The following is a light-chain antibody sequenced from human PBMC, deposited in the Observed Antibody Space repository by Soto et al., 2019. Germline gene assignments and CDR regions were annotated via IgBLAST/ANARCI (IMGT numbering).Light chain of an antibody. Sequence: DIVMTQSPDSLAVSLGERATINCKSSQCVLYRSNNKNYLAWYQQKPGQPPKLLIYWASTRESGVPDRFSGSGSGTDFTLTISSLQAEDVAVYYCQQYYSTPLTFGGGTKVDIK. J-gene: IGKJ4*01. CDR3: QQYYSTPLT. CDR2: WAS. V-gene: IGKV4-1*01. CDR1: QCVLYRSNNKNY.